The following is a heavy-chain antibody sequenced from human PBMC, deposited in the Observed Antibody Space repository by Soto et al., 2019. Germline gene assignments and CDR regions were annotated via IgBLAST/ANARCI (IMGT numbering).Heavy chain of an antibody. D-gene: IGHD1-1*01. V-gene: IGHV3-48*02. CDR1: GFTFSTYA. Sequence: GGSLRLSCAASGFTFSTYAVNWLRQAPGKGLEWLSYISSSIGTIYYADSVKGRFTISRDNAKNSLFLQMNSLRDEDTAVYYWARGARINSPQFSFYYWGRGNLVTVSS. J-gene: IGHJ4*02. CDR2: ISSSIGTI. CDR3: ARGARINSPQFSFYY.